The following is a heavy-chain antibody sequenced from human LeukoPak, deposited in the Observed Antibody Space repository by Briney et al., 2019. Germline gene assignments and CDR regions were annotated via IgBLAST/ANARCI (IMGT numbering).Heavy chain of an antibody. CDR3: ARGQFSQKDIVVVPAAISGFDP. D-gene: IGHD2-2*01. V-gene: IGHV4-34*01. J-gene: IGHJ5*02. CDR2: INHSGST. Sequence: PSETLSLTCAVYGGSFSGYYWSWIRQPPGKGPEWIGEINHSGSTNYNPSLKSRVTISVDTSKNQFSLKLSSVTAADTAVYYCARGQFSQKDIVVVPAAISGFDPWGQGTLVTVSS. CDR1: GGSFSGYY.